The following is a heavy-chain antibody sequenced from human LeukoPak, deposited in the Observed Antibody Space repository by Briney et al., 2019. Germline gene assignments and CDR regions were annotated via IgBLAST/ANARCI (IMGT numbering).Heavy chain of an antibody. J-gene: IGHJ4*02. Sequence: PSETLSLTCTVSGGSISSSTHYWGWIRQPPGKGLEWIVSIYYSGSTYYNPSLKSRVTISVDTSKNQFSLNLSSVTAADTAVYYCARLYYDSSGYYQICYFDYWGQGTLVTVSS. D-gene: IGHD3-22*01. CDR3: ARLYYDSSGYYQICYFDY. CDR1: GGSISSSTHY. V-gene: IGHV4-39*01. CDR2: IYYSGST.